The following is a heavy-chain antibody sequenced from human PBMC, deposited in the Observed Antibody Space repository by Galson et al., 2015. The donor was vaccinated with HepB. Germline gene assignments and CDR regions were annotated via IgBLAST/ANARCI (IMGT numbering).Heavy chain of an antibody. V-gene: IGHV3-7*05. D-gene: IGHD3-3*02. CDR3: AKGQPRTSIFGVVIMAWDY. CDR1: EFILSMYW. Sequence: SLRLSCAASEFILSMYWMNWVRQAPGKGLEWVANIKEDGSEKNYVDSVKGRFTISRDNSKNTVYLQMNSLRVDDTAVYFCAKGQPRTSIFGVVIMAWDYWGQGTLVTVSS. J-gene: IGHJ4*02. CDR2: IKEDGSEK.